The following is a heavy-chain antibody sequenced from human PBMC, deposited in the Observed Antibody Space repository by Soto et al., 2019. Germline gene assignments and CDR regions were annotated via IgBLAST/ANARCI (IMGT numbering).Heavy chain of an antibody. CDR1: GYTFTSYD. CDR2: MNPNSGNT. J-gene: IGHJ6*02. CDR3: ASDTYYYDSSGSLLYYYYGMDV. V-gene: IGHV1-8*01. Sequence: GASVKVSCKASGYTFTSYDINWVRQAIGQGLEWMGWMNPNSGNTGYAQKFQGRVTMARNTSISTAYMELSSLRSEDTAVYYCASDTYYYDSSGSLLYYYYGMDVWGQGTTVTVSS. D-gene: IGHD3-22*01.